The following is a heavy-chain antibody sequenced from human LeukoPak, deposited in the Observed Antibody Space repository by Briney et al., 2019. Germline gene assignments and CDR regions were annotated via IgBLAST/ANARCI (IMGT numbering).Heavy chain of an antibody. CDR1: GGTFSSYA. Sequence: SVKVSCKASGGTFSSYAISWVRQAPGQGLEWMGGIIPIFGTANYAQKFQGRVTITADESTSTAYMELSSLRSEDTAVYYRSLGYCSSTSCYGIHYYYYYGMDVWGQGTTVTVSS. J-gene: IGHJ6*02. CDR3: SLGYCSSTSCYGIHYYYYYGMDV. CDR2: IIPIFGTA. V-gene: IGHV1-69*01. D-gene: IGHD2-2*01.